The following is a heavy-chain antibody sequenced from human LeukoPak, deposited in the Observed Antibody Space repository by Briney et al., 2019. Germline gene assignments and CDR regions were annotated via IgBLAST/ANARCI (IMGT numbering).Heavy chain of an antibody. Sequence: PGGSLRLSCAASGFTFSSYTMNWVRQAPGKGLEWVSSISRMSSYIYYAGSVKGRFTISRDNARNSLYLQMNSLRVEDTAVYYCAKEAGQDYGALDAFDVWGQGTMVTVSS. V-gene: IGHV3-21*01. J-gene: IGHJ3*01. CDR1: GFTFSSYT. D-gene: IGHD4-17*01. CDR3: AKEAGQDYGALDAFDV. CDR2: ISRMSSYI.